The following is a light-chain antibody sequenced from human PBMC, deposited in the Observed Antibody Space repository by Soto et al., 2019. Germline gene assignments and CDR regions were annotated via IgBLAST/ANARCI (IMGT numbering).Light chain of an antibody. V-gene: IGLV1-44*01. CDR1: RSNIGSNT. CDR2: SSN. CDR3: QSYDSSLSGRV. J-gene: IGLJ3*02. Sequence: QSVLTQPPSASGTPGQRVTVSCSGSRSNIGSNTVNWYQQFPGTAPKLLIYSSNQRPSGVPDRFSGSKSGTSASLAITGLQAEDEADYYCQSYDSSLSGRVFGGGTKLTVL.